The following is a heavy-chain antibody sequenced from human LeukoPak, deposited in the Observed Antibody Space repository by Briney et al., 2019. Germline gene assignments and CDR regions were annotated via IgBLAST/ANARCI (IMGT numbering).Heavy chain of an antibody. V-gene: IGHV3-23*01. CDR2: ISTSGTKP. Sequence: GGSLRLSWAASGFTFTIYTMTWVRQAPGKGLEWVASISTSGTKPYYADSVKGRFTISRDNSKNTLSLQMTSLRAEDTAIYYCAKGAWVVDYWGQGSLVTVSS. CDR1: GFTFTIYT. J-gene: IGHJ4*02. CDR3: AKGAWVVDY. D-gene: IGHD1-26*01.